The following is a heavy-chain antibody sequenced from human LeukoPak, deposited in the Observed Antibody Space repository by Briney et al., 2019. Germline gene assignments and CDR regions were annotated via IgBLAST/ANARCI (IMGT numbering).Heavy chain of an antibody. V-gene: IGHV4-39*01. CDR3: ANTYGGNPIDY. D-gene: IGHD4-23*01. CDR2: IYYSGST. J-gene: IGHJ4*02. CDR1: GGSISSSSYY. Sequence: KPSEALSLTCTVSGGSISSSSYYWGWIRQPPGKGLEWTGSIYYSGSTYYNPSLKSRVTISVDTSKNQFSLKLSSVTAADTAVYYCANTYGGNPIDYWGQGTLVTVSS.